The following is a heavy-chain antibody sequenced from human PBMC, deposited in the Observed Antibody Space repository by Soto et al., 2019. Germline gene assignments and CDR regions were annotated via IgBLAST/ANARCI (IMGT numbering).Heavy chain of an antibody. J-gene: IGHJ4*02. Sequence: SETLSLTCAVSGGSISSSNWWSWVRQPPGKGLEWIGEIYHSGSTNYNPSLKSRVTTSVDKSKNQFSLRLISVTAADTAKYFCAREGNLGRWLQPLDFWGQGTLVTVSS. CDR1: GGSISSSNW. V-gene: IGHV4-4*02. CDR3: AREGNLGRWLQPLDF. D-gene: IGHD5-12*01. CDR2: IYHSGST.